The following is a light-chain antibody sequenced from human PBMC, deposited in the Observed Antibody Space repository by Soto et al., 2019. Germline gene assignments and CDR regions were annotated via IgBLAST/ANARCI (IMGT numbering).Light chain of an antibody. J-gene: IGKJ4*01. V-gene: IGKV2-28*01. Sequence: DIVMTQSPLSLPVTPGEPASISCRSSQSLLHSNGYNYLDWYLQKPGQSPQLLIYLGSNRASGVPDRFSGSGSGTDFTLNISRVEAEDVGVYYCMQALQTPRTFGGGTKVEMK. CDR2: LGS. CDR3: MQALQTPRT. CDR1: QSLLHSNGYNY.